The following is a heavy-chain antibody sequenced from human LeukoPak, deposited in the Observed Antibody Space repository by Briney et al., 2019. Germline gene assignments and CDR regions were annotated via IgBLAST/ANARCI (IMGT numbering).Heavy chain of an antibody. Sequence: PSETLSLTCTVSGGPISSGGYYCTWIRQHPGKGLEWIGDIYYSGSTYYNPSLKSRVTISIDTSKNQFSLELRSVTAADTAVYYCARGGIFVVVPPGDYGMDVWGQGTTVTVSS. D-gene: IGHD3-3*02. CDR1: GGPISSGGYY. J-gene: IGHJ6*02. CDR2: IYYSGST. V-gene: IGHV4-31*03. CDR3: ARGGIFVVVPPGDYGMDV.